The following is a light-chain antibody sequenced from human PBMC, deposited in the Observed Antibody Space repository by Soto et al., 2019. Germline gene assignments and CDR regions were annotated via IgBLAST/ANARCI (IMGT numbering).Light chain of an antibody. J-gene: IGLJ3*02. Sequence: QSVLTQPASVSGSPGQSITISCTGTNSDIGSYERVSWYQRHPGKAPKLMIYEDYRRPSGISNRFSGSKSGNTASLTISGLQAEDEADYYCCSYAGSDIFAVFGGGTKLTVL. CDR1: NSDIGSYER. CDR2: EDY. CDR3: CSYAGSDIFAV. V-gene: IGLV2-23*01.